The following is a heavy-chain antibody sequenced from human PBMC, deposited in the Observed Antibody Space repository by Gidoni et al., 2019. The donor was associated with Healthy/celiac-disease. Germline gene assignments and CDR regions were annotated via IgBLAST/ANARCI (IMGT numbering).Heavy chain of an antibody. J-gene: IGHJ6*02. D-gene: IGHD6-6*01. CDR1: GYTFPSYG. CDR3: AREQAARRLQHYGMDV. CDR2: ISAYNGNT. V-gene: IGHV1-18*01. Sequence: QVQLVQSGAEGTKPGASVKVSCKASGYTFPSYGISWVRQAPGQGLEWMGWISAYNGNTNDAQKLQGRVTMTTDTSTSTAYMELRSLRSDDTAVYYCAREQAARRLQHYGMDVWGQGTTVTVSS.